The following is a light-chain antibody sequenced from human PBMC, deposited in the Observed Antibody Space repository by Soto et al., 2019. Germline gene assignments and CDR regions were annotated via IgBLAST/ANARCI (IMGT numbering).Light chain of an antibody. CDR2: AAS. J-gene: IGKJ1*01. CDR3: QQSYTTAPT. V-gene: IGKV1-39*01. CDR1: QGISSY. Sequence: DIPMTQSPSSLSASVGDRVTITCRASQGISSYLNWYQQKPGIAPKVLIYAASTLQRDVPSRFSGSGSGTDFTLTISSLQPEDFATYYCQQSYTTAPTFGQGTKVEIK.